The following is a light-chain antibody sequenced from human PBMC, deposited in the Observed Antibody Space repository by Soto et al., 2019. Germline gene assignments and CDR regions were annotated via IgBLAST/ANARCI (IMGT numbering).Light chain of an antibody. Sequence: QSVLTQPPSVSGALGQRVTISCTGSTSNIGAGFDVHWYQQFPGTAPKLLIFGNSNRPSGVPDRFSGSKSGTSASLAIAGLQAEDEADYYCQSFDSSLSGSVFGGGTKLIVL. V-gene: IGLV1-40*01. CDR1: TSNIGAGFD. J-gene: IGLJ3*02. CDR2: GNS. CDR3: QSFDSSLSGSV.